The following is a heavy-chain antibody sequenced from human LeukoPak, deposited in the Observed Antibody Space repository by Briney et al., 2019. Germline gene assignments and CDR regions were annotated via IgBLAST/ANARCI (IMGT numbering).Heavy chain of an antibody. CDR1: GGSFSGYY. V-gene: IGHV4-34*01. Sequence: SETLSLTCAVYGGSFSGYYWSWIRQPPGRGLEWIGEINHSGSTNYNPSLKSRVTISVDTSKNQFSLKLSSVTAADTAVYYCARSPRARILEWLSGQYYFDCWGQGTLVTVSS. CDR3: ARSPRARILEWLSGQYYFDC. CDR2: INHSGST. D-gene: IGHD3-3*01. J-gene: IGHJ4*02.